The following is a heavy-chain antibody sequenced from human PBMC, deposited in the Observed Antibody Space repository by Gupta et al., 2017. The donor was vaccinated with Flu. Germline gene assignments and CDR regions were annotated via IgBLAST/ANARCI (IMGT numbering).Heavy chain of an antibody. D-gene: IGHD1-7*01. CDR3: AKGGRHNWNFDGDY. Sequence: QVQLVQSAGGVVLPGSSLRLSCAASGFIFSDYGMHWVRQVPGKGLEWMAVMSDDGSNQWYADSVRGRFTISRDNSENTLILQMNSLRRDDTAVYYCAKGGRHNWNFDGDYWGQGTLVTVSS. J-gene: IGHJ4*02. V-gene: IGHV3-30*18. CDR1: GFIFSDYG. CDR2: MSDDGSNQ.